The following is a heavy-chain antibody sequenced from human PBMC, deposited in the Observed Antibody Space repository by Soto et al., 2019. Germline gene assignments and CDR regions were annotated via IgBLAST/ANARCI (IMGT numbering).Heavy chain of an antibody. D-gene: IGHD3-3*01. V-gene: IGHV3-48*02. CDR3: AREDIDFWSGWFDY. CDR1: GFTFSSYS. J-gene: IGHJ4*02. Sequence: VQLVESGGGLVQPGGSLRLSCAASGFTFSSYSMNWVRQAPGKGLEGVVYISSGSSTIYYADSVKGRFTISRDNAKNSLYLQMNSLRDEDTAVYYCAREDIDFWSGWFDYWGQGTLVTVSS. CDR2: ISSGSSTI.